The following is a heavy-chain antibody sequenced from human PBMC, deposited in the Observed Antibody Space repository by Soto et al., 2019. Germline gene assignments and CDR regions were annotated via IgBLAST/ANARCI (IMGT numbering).Heavy chain of an antibody. CDR3: AREPPRAQWTIDY. D-gene: IGHD6-19*01. CDR1: GYTFTSYA. Sequence: QVQLVQSGAEVKKPGASVKVACKASGYTFTSYAMHWVRQAPGQRLEWMGWINAGNGNTKYSQKLQGRVTITRDTSASTAYMELSSLRSEDTAVYYCAREPPRAQWTIDYWGQGTLVTVSS. CDR2: INAGNGNT. J-gene: IGHJ4*02. V-gene: IGHV1-3*01.